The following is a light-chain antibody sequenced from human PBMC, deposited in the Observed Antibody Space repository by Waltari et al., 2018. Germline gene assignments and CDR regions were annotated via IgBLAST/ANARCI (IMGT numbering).Light chain of an antibody. CDR1: QGVGRT. J-gene: IGKJ1*01. CDR2: AAS. Sequence: EIVLTQSPGTLSLSPVETATLSCRASQGVGRTLAWYQQTPGQAPRLLIYAASTRATGIPDRFSGSGSGTDFRLTISRLEPEDFAVYYCQHYVRLPVTFGQGTTVELK. CDR3: QHYVRLPVT. V-gene: IGKV3-20*01.